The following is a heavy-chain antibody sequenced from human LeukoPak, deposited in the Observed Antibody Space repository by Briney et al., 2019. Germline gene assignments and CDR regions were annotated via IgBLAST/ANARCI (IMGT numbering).Heavy chain of an antibody. CDR1: GFTFSNYS. V-gene: IGHV3-48*04. D-gene: IGHD3-10*02. CDR3: AELGITMIGGV. J-gene: IGHJ6*04. CDR2: ISSSSII. Sequence: GGSLRLSCAASGFTFSNYSMNWVRQAPGKGLEWVSYISSSSIIYYADSVKGRFTISRDNAKNSLYLQMNSLRAEDTAVYYCAELGITMIGGVWGKGTTVTISS.